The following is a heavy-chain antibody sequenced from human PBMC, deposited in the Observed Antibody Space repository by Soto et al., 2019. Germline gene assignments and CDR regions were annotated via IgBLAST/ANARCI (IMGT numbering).Heavy chain of an antibody. CDR3: ARDADYYGSGSYLRY. CDR2: IIPILGIA. V-gene: IGHV1-69*08. Sequence: QVQLVQSGAEVKKPGSSVKVSCKASGGTFSSYTISWVRQAPGQGLEWMGRIIPILGIANYAQKFQGRVTITADKSTSTAYMELSSLRSEDTAVYYCARDADYYGSGSYLRYWGQGTLVTVSS. CDR1: GGTFSSYT. J-gene: IGHJ4*02. D-gene: IGHD3-10*01.